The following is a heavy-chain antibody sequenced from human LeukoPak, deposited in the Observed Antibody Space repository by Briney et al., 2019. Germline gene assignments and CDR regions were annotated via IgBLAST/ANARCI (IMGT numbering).Heavy chain of an antibody. Sequence: GGSLRLSCAASGFTFSEYGMNWVRQAPGKGLEWVAVISFDGNDNYYADSVKGRFTISRDNSKSDLFLQMNSLRTEDTALYYCAKARLPTNNWYSDSFDSWGQGTLVTVS. D-gene: IGHD1-7*01. CDR1: GFTFSEYG. CDR2: ISFDGNDN. CDR3: AKARLPTNNWYSDSFDS. V-gene: IGHV3-30*18. J-gene: IGHJ3*01.